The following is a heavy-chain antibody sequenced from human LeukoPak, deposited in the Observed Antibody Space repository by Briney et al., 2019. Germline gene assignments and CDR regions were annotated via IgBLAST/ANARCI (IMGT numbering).Heavy chain of an antibody. CDR2: ISAYNGNT. D-gene: IGHD5-12*01. V-gene: IGHV1-18*01. J-gene: IGHJ5*02. Sequence: GASVKVSCKASGYTFTSYGISWVRQAPGQGLEWMGWISAYNGNTNYAQKLQGRVTMTTDTSTSTAYMELRSLRSDDTAVYYCARVAYAATIGSGWFDPWGQGTLVTVSS. CDR1: GYTFTSYG. CDR3: ARVAYAATIGSGWFDP.